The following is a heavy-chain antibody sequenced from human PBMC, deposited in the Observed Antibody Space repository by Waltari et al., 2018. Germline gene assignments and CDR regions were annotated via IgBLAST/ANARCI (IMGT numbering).Heavy chain of an antibody. Sequence: QVQLQESGPGLGKPSETLSLTCAVSGYSISRGYYWGWIRQPPGKGLEWIGSIYHSGSTYYNPSLKSRVTISVDTSKNQFSLKLSSVTAADTAVYYCASHAPTNWFDPWGQGTLVTVSS. CDR2: IYHSGST. J-gene: IGHJ5*02. CDR1: GYSISRGYY. CDR3: ASHAPTNWFDP. V-gene: IGHV4-38-2*01.